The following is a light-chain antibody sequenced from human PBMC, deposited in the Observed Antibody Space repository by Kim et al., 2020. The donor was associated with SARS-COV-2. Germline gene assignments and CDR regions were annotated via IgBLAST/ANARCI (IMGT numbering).Light chain of an antibody. CDR2: VAC. J-gene: IGKJ1*01. V-gene: IGKV1-39*01. CDR1: QSISSQ. CDR3: QLHVTYSPLT. Sequence: SVGDRVTINCRTTQSISSQLNWYQQEPGRATKLVIAVACILQGGVPSRFSGSGAGTEFTLTITSLQPDDFATYYCQLHVTYSPLTFGQGTKVDIK.